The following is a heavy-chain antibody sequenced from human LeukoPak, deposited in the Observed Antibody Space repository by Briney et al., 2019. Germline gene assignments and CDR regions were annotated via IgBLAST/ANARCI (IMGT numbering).Heavy chain of an antibody. CDR2: IDESGYKT. J-gene: IGHJ4*02. CDR1: GFIFSSYD. CDR3: TNRIRGSAY. Sequence: GGSLRLSCEASGFIFSSYDLSWVRQAPGKGLEWVSDIDESGYKTYYADTVKGRFTISRDNSKDTLYLHMTSLRVEDTAIYYCTNRIRGSAYWGQGTLVTVSS. V-gene: IGHV3-23*05. D-gene: IGHD3-10*01.